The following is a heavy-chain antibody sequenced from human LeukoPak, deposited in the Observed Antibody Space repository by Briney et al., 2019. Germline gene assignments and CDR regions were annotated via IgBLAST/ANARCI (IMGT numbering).Heavy chain of an antibody. CDR2: IYYSGST. CDR3: ARGRGSGANWFDP. CDR1: GGSISSYY. V-gene: IGHV4-39*01. D-gene: IGHD6-19*01. J-gene: IGHJ5*02. Sequence: SETLSLTCTVSGGSISSYYWGWIRQPPGKGLEWIGSIYYSGSTYYNPSLKSRVTISVDTSKNQFSLKLSSVTAADTAVYYCARGRGSGANWFDPWGQGTLVTVSS.